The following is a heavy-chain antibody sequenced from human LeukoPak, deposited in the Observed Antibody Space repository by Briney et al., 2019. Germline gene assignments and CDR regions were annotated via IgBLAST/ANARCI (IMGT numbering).Heavy chain of an antibody. D-gene: IGHD4-17*01. CDR3: ARAWDGDYSIDY. CDR2: IWYDGSNK. V-gene: IGHV3-33*01. Sequence: GGSLRLSCAASGFTLSSYGMHWVRQAPGKGLEWVAVIWYDGSNKYYADSVKGRFTISRDNSKNTLYLQMSSLRAEDTAVYYCARAWDGDYSIDYWGQGTLVTVSS. CDR1: GFTLSSYG. J-gene: IGHJ4*02.